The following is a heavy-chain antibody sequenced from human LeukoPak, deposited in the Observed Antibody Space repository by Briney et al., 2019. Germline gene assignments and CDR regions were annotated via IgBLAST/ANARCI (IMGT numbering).Heavy chain of an antibody. CDR3: ARDGGDDAFDI. CDR2: ITSDGSST. D-gene: IGHD3-10*01. J-gene: IGHJ3*02. V-gene: IGHV3-74*01. CDR1: GFTFSSYW. Sequence: GGSLRLSCVASGFTFSSYWMHWVRQAPGKGLVWVSRITSDGSSTSYADSVKGRFTISRDNAKNTLYLQMNSLRAEDTAVYYCARDGGDDAFDIWGKGTMVTVSS.